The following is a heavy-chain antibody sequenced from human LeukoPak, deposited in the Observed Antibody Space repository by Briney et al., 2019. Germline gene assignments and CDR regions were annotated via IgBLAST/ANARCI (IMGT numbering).Heavy chain of an antibody. D-gene: IGHD4-17*01. CDR3: ARRDYVPIFDY. Sequence: GESLKISCRGSGYGFTSYWIVWVRQMPGKGLEWMGIIYPGDSDTRYSPSFQGQVTISADKTISTAYLQWSSLKASDTAIYYCARRDYVPIFDYWGQGTLVTVSS. V-gene: IGHV5-51*01. J-gene: IGHJ4*02. CDR1: GYGFTSYW. CDR2: IYPGDSDT.